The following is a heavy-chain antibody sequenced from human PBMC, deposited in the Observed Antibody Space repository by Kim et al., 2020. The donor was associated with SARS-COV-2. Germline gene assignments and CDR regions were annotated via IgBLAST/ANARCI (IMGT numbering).Heavy chain of an antibody. J-gene: IGHJ4*02. V-gene: IGHV4-34*01. CDR3: ANGGNYCSGGSCFDY. Sequence: TPTLKSRVTLSGDTSKHTFSLKLSSVTAADTAVYYCANGGNYCSGGSCFDYWGQGTLVTVSS. D-gene: IGHD2-15*01.